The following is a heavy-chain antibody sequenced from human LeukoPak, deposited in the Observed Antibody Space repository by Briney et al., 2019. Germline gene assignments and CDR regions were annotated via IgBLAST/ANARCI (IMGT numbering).Heavy chain of an antibody. J-gene: IGHJ3*02. Sequence: SETLSLTCTVSGGSISSSSYYWGWIRQPPGKRLEWIGSIYYSGSTYYNPSLKSRVTISVDTSKNQFSLKLSSVTAADTAVYYCARDQDDSSDNPTRDAFDIWGQGTMVTVSS. CDR3: ARDQDDSSDNPTRDAFDI. CDR2: IYYSGST. V-gene: IGHV4-39*07. D-gene: IGHD3-22*01. CDR1: GGSISSSSYY.